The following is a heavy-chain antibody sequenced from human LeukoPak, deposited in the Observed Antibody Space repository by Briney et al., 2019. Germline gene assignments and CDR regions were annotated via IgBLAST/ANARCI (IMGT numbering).Heavy chain of an antibody. D-gene: IGHD2-15*01. CDR3: AKLGYCSGGSCYRWLDP. CDR1: GFTFSSYA. CDR2: IGGRDGGT. V-gene: IGHV3-23*01. J-gene: IGHJ5*02. Sequence: PGGSLRLSCAASGFTFSSYAMSWVRHAPGKGLEWVSTIGGRDGGTYYADSVKGRFTVSRDNSKDTLYLQVNSLRAEDTAVYSCAKLGYCSGGSCYRWLDPWGQGTLVTVSS.